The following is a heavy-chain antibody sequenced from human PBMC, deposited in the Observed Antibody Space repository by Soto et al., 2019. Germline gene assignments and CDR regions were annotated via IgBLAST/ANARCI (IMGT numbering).Heavy chain of an antibody. CDR3: ASSASPDAY. CDR1: GFIFNSYS. J-gene: IGHJ4*02. CDR2: INSGSTSV. D-gene: IGHD1-26*01. V-gene: IGHV3-48*01. Sequence: EVQLVESGGGLVQPGGSLRLSCVASGFIFNSYSMNWVRQAPGKGLEWISYINSGSTSVFYADSVKGRLSISRDNAKNSLYLQMNSLRAEDTAVYYCASSASPDAYWGQGTLVTVSS.